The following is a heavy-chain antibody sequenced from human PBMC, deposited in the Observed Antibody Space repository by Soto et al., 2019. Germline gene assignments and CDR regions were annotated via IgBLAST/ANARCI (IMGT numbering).Heavy chain of an antibody. CDR3: ARLVPAANPLYYYYGMDV. CDR1: GGSISSGDYY. Sequence: QVQLQESGPGLVKPSQTLSLTCTVSGGSISSGDYYWSWIRQPPGKGLEWIGYMYYSGSTYYNPSLKSPVPISVDTSKNQFSLKLSSVTAADTAVYYCARLVPAANPLYYYYGMDVWGQGTTVTVSS. CDR2: MYYSGST. J-gene: IGHJ6*02. D-gene: IGHD2-2*01. V-gene: IGHV4-30-4*01.